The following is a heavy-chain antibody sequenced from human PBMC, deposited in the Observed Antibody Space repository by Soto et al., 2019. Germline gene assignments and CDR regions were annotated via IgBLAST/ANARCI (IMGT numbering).Heavy chain of an antibody. J-gene: IGHJ4*02. CDR2: ISGDSVTI. CDR3: AKGMGNPSYFAY. CDR1: GFNFSPYS. D-gene: IGHD7-27*01. Sequence: GVLRLSCAVSGFNFSPYSMSWVRQAPGKGLEWVSIISGDSVTIEYADSVEGRFTISRDNSKNMLYLQMGSLRAEDTAVYYCAKGMGNPSYFAYWGQGTLVTVSS. V-gene: IGHV3-23*01.